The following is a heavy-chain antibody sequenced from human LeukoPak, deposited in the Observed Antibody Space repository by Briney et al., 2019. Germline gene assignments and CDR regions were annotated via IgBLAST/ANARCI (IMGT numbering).Heavy chain of an antibody. CDR2: ISAYNGNT. Sequence: GASVKVSCKASGYTFTSYGISWVRQAPGQGLEWMGWISAYNGNTNYAQKLQGRVTMTTDTSTSTAYMELRSLRSDDTAVYYCARDDLIAAAGEAFDIRGQGTMVTVSS. CDR3: ARDDLIAAAGEAFDI. D-gene: IGHD6-13*01. J-gene: IGHJ3*02. V-gene: IGHV1-18*01. CDR1: GYTFTSYG.